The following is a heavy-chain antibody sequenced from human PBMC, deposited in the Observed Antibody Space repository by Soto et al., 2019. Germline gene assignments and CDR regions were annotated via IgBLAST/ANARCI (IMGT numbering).Heavy chain of an antibody. CDR2: IIPIFGTA. CDR1: GGTFSSYA. CDR3: ARDTAGYCYYSSGYPDAFDI. J-gene: IGHJ3*02. V-gene: IGHV1-69*06. Sequence: QVQLVQSGAEVKKPGSSVKVSCKASGGTFSSYAISWVRQAPGQGLEWMGGIIPIFGTANYAQKFQGRVTITADKSTSTAYMELSSLRSEDTAVYYCARDTAGYCYYSSGYPDAFDIWGQGTMVTVSS. D-gene: IGHD3-22*01.